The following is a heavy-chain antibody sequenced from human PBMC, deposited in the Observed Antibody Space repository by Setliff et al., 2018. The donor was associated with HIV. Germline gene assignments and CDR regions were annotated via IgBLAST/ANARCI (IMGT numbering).Heavy chain of an antibody. V-gene: IGHV1-46*01. D-gene: IGHD4-4*01. CDR3: ARDAFDYTAYYYSYMDV. CDR1: GYTFTSYY. Sequence: ASVKVSCKASGYTFTSYYIHWVRQAPGQGLEWMGRINPSGGSTSYAQKFQGRVTMTRDTSTSTVYMELSSLRSEDTAVYYCARDAFDYTAYYYSYMDVWGKGTTVTVSS. CDR2: INPSGGST. J-gene: IGHJ6*03.